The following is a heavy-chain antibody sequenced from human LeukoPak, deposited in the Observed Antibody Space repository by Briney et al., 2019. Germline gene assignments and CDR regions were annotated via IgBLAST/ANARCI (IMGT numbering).Heavy chain of an antibody. CDR2: IIPIFGTA. Sequence: VASVKVSCKASGGTSSSYAISWVRQAPGQGLEWMGGIIPIFGTANYAQKFQGRVTITADESTSTAYMELSSLRSEDTAVYYCASWDDSSGHGYFDYWGQGTLVTVSS. J-gene: IGHJ4*02. CDR1: GGTSSSYA. D-gene: IGHD3-22*01. CDR3: ASWDDSSGHGYFDY. V-gene: IGHV1-69*13.